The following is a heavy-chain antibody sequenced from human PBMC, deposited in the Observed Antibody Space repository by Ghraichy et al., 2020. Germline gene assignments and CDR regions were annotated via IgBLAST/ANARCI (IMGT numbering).Heavy chain of an antibody. V-gene: IGHV4-30-2*01. Sequence: SLNISCDVSGVSISSGPHSWTWIRQPPGKTLEWIGYIYHSGSGHYNPSLKSRVTISVDSYRNQFSLYLSSVTAADEAIYYCAVLASHGVDVWGQGITVTVSS. CDR1: GVSISSGPHS. CDR3: AVLASHGVDV. D-gene: IGHD3-3*01. CDR2: IYHSGSG. J-gene: IGHJ6*02.